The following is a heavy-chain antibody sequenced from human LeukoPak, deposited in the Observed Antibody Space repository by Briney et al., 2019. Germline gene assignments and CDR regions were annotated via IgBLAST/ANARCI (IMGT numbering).Heavy chain of an antibody. V-gene: IGHV3-21*01. CDR3: ARGPSGYHNT. CDR1: GFTFSSYE. J-gene: IGHJ4*02. Sequence: GGSLRLSCAASGFTFSSYEMNWVRQAPGKGLEWVSSVSSLSNYIYYADSVKGRFTISRDNAKNSLYLQMNSLRAEDTAVYYCARGPSGYHNTGGQGTLVTVSS. CDR2: VSSLSNYI. D-gene: IGHD5-12*01.